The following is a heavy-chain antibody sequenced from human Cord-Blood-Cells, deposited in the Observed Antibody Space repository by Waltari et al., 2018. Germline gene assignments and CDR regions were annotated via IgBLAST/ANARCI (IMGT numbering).Heavy chain of an antibody. J-gene: IGHJ4*02. CDR3: ARHVYDFWSGYYFDY. V-gene: IGHV4-39*01. CDR2: IYYSGST. D-gene: IGHD3-3*01. CDR1: GGSISSSSYY. Sequence: QLQLQESGPGLVTPSETLSLTCTVSGGSISSSSYYWGWIRQPPGKGLEWIGSIYYSGSTYYNPSLKSRVTISVDTSKNQFSLKLSSVTAADTAVYYCARHVYDFWSGYYFDYWGQGTLVTVSS.